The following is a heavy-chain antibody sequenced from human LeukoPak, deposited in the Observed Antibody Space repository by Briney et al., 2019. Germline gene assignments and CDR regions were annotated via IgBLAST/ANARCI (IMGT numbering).Heavy chain of an antibody. CDR2: INPNSGGT. V-gene: IGHV1-2*02. Sequence: GASVKVSCKASGYTFTGYYMHWVRQAPGQGLEWMGWINPNSGGTNYAQKFQGRATMTRDTSISTAYMELSRLRSDDTAVYYCARGGLVAHRQYYYYMDFWGTGSTVTVSS. CDR3: ARGGLVAHRQYYYYMDF. D-gene: IGHD6-6*01. J-gene: IGHJ6*03. CDR1: GYTFTGYY.